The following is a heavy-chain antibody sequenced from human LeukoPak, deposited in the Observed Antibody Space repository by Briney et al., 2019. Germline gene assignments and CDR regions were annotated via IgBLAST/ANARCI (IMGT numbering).Heavy chain of an antibody. J-gene: IGHJ6*03. CDR1: GFTFSDYY. V-gene: IGHV3-11*04. D-gene: IGHD1-26*01. CDR3: ARALGAPYYYYYMDV. Sequence: PGGSLRLSCAASGFTFSDYYMSWIRQAPGKGLEWVSYISSSGSTIYYADSVKGRFTISRDNAKNSLYLQMNSLRAEDTAVYYCARALGAPYYYYYMDVWGKGTTVTVSS. CDR2: ISSSGSTI.